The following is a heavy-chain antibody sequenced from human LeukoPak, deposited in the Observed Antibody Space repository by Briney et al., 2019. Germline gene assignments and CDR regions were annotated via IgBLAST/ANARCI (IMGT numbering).Heavy chain of an antibody. Sequence: SETLSLTCTVSGYSISGHYWSWIRQPPGKGLEWIGYIFYSGNTNYNSSLKSRVTISVDTSKNQFSLNLRSVTAADTAVYYCARGLVSSGSRYDYWGQGTLVTVSS. CDR3: ARGLVSSGSRYDY. D-gene: IGHD2-15*01. V-gene: IGHV4-59*11. CDR1: GYSISGHY. CDR2: IFYSGNT. J-gene: IGHJ4*02.